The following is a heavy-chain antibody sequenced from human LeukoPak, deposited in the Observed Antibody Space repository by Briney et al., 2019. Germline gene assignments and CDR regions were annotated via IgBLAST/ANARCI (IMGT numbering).Heavy chain of an antibody. CDR1: GFTFSSYS. D-gene: IGHD2-15*01. J-gene: IGHJ4*02. CDR2: ISGSGGST. Sequence: GGSPRLSCAASGFTFSSYSMSWVRQAPWKGLEWVSGISGSGGSTYYADSVKGRFTVSRDNSKSTLYLQVNSLTADDTAVYYCARETSSVHSNAGPPFDYWGQRTLVTVSS. V-gene: IGHV3-23*01. CDR3: ARETSSVHSNAGPPFDY.